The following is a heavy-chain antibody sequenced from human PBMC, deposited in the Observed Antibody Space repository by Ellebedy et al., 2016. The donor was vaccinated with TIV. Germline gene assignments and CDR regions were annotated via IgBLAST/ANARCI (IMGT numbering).Heavy chain of an antibody. J-gene: IGHJ4*02. CDR3: AREDYGGTYRY. V-gene: IGHV4-59*01. CDR2: IYYSGST. D-gene: IGHD4-23*01. Sequence: MPGGSLRLSCTVPGGSISSYYRSWIRQPPGKGLEWIGYIYYSGSTNYNPSLKSRVTISVDTSKNQFSLKLSSVTAADTAVYYCAREDYGGTYRYWGQGTLVTVSS. CDR1: GGSISSYY.